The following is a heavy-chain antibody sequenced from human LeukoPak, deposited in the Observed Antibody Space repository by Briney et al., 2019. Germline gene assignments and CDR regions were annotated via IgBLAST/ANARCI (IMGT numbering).Heavy chain of an antibody. D-gene: IGHD2-21*01. CDR3: ATMRPQLFS. Sequence: SSETLSLTCTVSGGSISSYYWSWIRQPPGKGREGIGSIYYSGSTYYNPSLKSRVTISVDTSKNQFSLKLSSVTAADTAVYYCATMRPQLFSWGQGTMVTVSS. CDR2: IYYSGST. V-gene: IGHV4-59*05. J-gene: IGHJ3*01. CDR1: GGSISSYY.